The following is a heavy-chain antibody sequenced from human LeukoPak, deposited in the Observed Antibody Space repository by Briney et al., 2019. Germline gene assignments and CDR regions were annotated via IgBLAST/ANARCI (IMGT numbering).Heavy chain of an antibody. Sequence: QPGGSLRLSCAASGFTFSSYGMHWVRQAPGKGLEWVAVISYDGSNKYYADSVKGRFTISRDNSKNTLYLQMNSLRAEDTAVYYCAKGRINWNAGYYWFDPWGQGTLVTVSS. J-gene: IGHJ5*02. CDR1: GFTFSSYG. CDR3: AKGRINWNAGYYWFDP. D-gene: IGHD1-20*01. CDR2: ISYDGSNK. V-gene: IGHV3-30*18.